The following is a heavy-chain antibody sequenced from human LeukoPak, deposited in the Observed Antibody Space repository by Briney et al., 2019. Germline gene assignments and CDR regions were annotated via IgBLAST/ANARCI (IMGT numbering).Heavy chain of an antibody. CDR2: INHGGST. D-gene: IGHD3-22*01. CDR1: GGSFSGYY. Sequence: SETLSLTCAVYGGSFSGYYWSWIRQPPGKGLEWIGEINHGGSTNYNPSLKSRVTISVDTSKSQFSLKLSSVTAADTAVYYCARYYYDSSGYFHFDYWGQGTLVTVSS. V-gene: IGHV4-34*01. CDR3: ARYYYDSSGYFHFDY. J-gene: IGHJ4*02.